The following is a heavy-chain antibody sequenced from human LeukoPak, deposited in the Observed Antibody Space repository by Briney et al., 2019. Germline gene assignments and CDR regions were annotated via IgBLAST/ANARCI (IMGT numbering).Heavy chain of an antibody. CDR3: ARDKVHDYGDSWFDP. D-gene: IGHD4-17*01. CDR2: ISSSSSYI. Sequence: GGSLRLSCAASGFTFNTYTMNWVRQAPGKGLEWVSSISSSSSYIYYADSVKGRFTISRDNAKSSLYLQMNSLRAEDTAVYYCARDKVHDYGDSWFDPWGQGTLVTVSS. V-gene: IGHV3-21*01. CDR1: GFTFNTYT. J-gene: IGHJ5*02.